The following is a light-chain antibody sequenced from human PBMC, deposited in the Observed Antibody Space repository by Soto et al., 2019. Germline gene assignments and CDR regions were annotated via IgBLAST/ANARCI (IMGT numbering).Light chain of an antibody. CDR2: GAS. J-gene: IGKJ2*03. CDR3: QQSYGTSRS. Sequence: EIVMTQSPGTLSVSPGERATLSCGASQSVSSNLAWYQQKPGQAPRLLIYGASTRATGIPARFSGSGSGTEFTLSISSLQSEDFAAYYCQQSYGTSRSFGQGTRLEVK. CDR1: QSVSSN. V-gene: IGKV3D-15*01.